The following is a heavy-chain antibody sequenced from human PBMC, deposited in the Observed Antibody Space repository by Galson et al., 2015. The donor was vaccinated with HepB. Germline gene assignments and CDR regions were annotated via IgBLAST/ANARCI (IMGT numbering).Heavy chain of an antibody. Sequence: SVKVSCKASGYTFSRYSITWVRQAPGQGLEWMGRISAYNGYTNYAQKFQGRVTMTTDASTSTAYMGVRSLRSDDTAVYYCARGGYVVMVGATENNWFDPWGQGTLVTVFS. CDR2: ISAYNGYT. D-gene: IGHD2-15*01. J-gene: IGHJ5*02. V-gene: IGHV1-18*01. CDR1: GYTFSRYS. CDR3: ARGGYVVMVGATENNWFDP.